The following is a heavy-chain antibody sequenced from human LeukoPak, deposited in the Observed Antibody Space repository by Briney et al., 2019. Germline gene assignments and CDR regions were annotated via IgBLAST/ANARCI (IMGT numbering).Heavy chain of an antibody. J-gene: IGHJ5*02. CDR3: ASLADVMENWFDP. Sequence: ASVKVSCKASGGTFSSYAISWVRQAPGQGLEWMGGIIPIFGTANYAQKFQGRVTITADESTSTAYMELSSLRSEDTAVYYCASLADVMENWFDPWGQGTLVTVSS. D-gene: IGHD2-8*01. CDR1: GGTFSSYA. V-gene: IGHV1-69*13. CDR2: IIPIFGTA.